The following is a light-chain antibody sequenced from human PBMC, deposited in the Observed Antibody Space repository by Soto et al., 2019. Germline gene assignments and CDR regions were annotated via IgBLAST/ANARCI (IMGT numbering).Light chain of an antibody. CDR3: QQYGSSRFS. J-gene: IGKJ3*01. CDR1: QSVSSK. V-gene: IGKV3-20*01. CDR2: GAS. Sequence: EIVMTQSPATLSVSPGERATLSCRASQSVSSKLAWCQQKPGQAPRLLIYGASSRATGIPDRFNGSGSGTDFTLTISRLEPEDFAVYYCQQYGSSRFSFGPGTKVDI.